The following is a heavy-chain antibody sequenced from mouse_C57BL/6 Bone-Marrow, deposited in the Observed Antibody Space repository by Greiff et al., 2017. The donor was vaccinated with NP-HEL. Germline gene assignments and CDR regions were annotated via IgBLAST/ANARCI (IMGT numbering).Heavy chain of an antibody. Sequence: EVKLQESGPGLVKPSQTVFLTCTVTGISITTGNYRWSWIRQFPGHKLEWIGYIYYSGTITYNPSLTSRTPITRDTPKNQFFLEMNSLTAEDTATDCCARSHYYGSSLEVWGTGTTVTVSS. CDR3: ARSHYYGSSLEV. J-gene: IGHJ1*03. V-gene: IGHV3-5*01. CDR1: GISITTGNYR. CDR2: IYYSGTI. D-gene: IGHD1-1*01.